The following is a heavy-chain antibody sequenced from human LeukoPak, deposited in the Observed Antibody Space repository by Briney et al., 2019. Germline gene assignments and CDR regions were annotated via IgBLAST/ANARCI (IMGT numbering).Heavy chain of an antibody. CDR3: ARHRRGVAVAQLNWFDP. CDR1: GGSISSSSYY. CDR2: IYYSGST. D-gene: IGHD2-15*01. V-gene: IGHV4-39*01. Sequence: SETLSLTCTVSGGSISSSSYYWGWIRQPPGKGLEWIGSIYYSGSTYYNPSLKSRVTISVDTSKNQFSLKLSSVTAADTAVYYCARHRRGVAVAQLNWFDPWGQGTLVTVSS. J-gene: IGHJ5*02.